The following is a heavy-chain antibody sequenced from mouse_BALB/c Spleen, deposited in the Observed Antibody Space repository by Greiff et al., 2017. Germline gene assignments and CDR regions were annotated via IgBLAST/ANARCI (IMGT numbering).Heavy chain of an antibody. D-gene: IGHD4-1*01. CDR3: ARLWDNYAMDY. V-gene: IGHV4-1*02. CDR1: GFDFSRYW. CDR2: INPDSSTI. Sequence: EVKVVESGGGLVQPGGSLKLSCAASGFDFSRYWMSWVRQAPGKGLEWIGEINPDSSTINYTPSLKDKFIISRDNAKNTLYLQMSKVRSEDTALYYCARLWDNYAMDYWGQGTSVTVSS. J-gene: IGHJ4*01.